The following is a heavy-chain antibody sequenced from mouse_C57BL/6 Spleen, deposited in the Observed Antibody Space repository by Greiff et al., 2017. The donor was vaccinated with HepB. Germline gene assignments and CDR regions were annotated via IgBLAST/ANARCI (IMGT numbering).Heavy chain of an antibody. J-gene: IGHJ3*01. D-gene: IGHD1-2*01. V-gene: IGHV14-4*01. CDR3: TTITTAFPFAS. CDR2: IDPENGDT. Sequence: VQLQQSGAELVRPGASVKLSCTASGFNIKDDYMHWVKQRPEQGLQWIGWIDPENGDTEYASKFQGKATITADTSSNTAYLQLSSLTSEDTAVYYCTTITTAFPFASWGQGTLVTVSA. CDR1: GFNIKDDY.